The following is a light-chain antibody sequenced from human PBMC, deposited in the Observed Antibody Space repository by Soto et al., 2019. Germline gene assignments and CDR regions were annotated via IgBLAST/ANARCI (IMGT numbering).Light chain of an antibody. V-gene: IGKV3-20*01. CDR1: QSVSSTY. CDR2: GAS. J-gene: IGKJ1*01. Sequence: EIVLTQSPGTLSLSPWEIATLSCRASQSVSSTYLIWYQQKPGQAPRLLIYGASSRATGVPDRFSGSGSGTDFTLTISRLEPEDFAVYYCHQYSSSRRTFGQGTKVDIK. CDR3: HQYSSSRRT.